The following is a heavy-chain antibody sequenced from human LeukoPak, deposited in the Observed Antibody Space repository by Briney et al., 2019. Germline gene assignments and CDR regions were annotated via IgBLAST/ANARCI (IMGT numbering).Heavy chain of an antibody. D-gene: IGHD3-22*01. Sequence: GGSLRLSCAASGFTFSSYSMNWVRQAPGKGLEWVSYISSSSSTIYYADSVKGRFTISRDNAKNSLYLQMNSLRAEDTAVYYCARAETPDTYYYDSSGYGYWGQGTLVTVSS. CDR2: ISSSSSTI. J-gene: IGHJ4*02. CDR3: ARAETPDTYYYDSSGYGY. V-gene: IGHV3-48*01. CDR1: GFTFSSYS.